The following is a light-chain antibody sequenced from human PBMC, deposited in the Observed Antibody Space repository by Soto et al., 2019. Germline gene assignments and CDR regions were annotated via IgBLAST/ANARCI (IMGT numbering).Light chain of an antibody. CDR2: TAS. CDR1: QNINRW. CDR3: QQYDLYWT. Sequence: DIQMTQSPSTLSASVGDRVTITCRASQNINRWLAWYQQKPGKAPKLLIYTASNLEIGVPSRFSGSGSGTEFILTISSLQPDDFATYYCQQYDLYWTFGQGTKVEIK. J-gene: IGKJ1*01. V-gene: IGKV1-5*03.